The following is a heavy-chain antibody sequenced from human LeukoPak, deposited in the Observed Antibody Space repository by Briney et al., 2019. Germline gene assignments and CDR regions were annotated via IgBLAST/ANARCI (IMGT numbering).Heavy chain of an antibody. CDR2: IYYSGST. CDR1: GGSISSYY. V-gene: IGHV4-59*01. CDR3: ARDLEDAFDI. D-gene: IGHD3-3*01. J-gene: IGHJ3*02. Sequence: SETLSLTCTVSGGSISSYYWSWIRQPPGKGLEWIGYIYYSGSTNYNPSLKSRVTISVDTSKNQFSLKLSSVTAADTAVYYCARDLEDAFDIWGQGTLVTVSS.